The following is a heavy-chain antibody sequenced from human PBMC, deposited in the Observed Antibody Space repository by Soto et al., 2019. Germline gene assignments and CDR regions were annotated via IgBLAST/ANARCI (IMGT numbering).Heavy chain of an antibody. J-gene: IGHJ4*02. CDR2: IYHSGSS. Sequence: SETLSLTCAVSGGSISSLDWWSWVRQSPGKGLEWIGEIYHSGSSRYNPSLRSRVTLSMDKSKNQFSLELSSVTAADTAVYYCARETDSCNSTRCRHHIDYWGQGTLVTVYS. CDR1: GGSISSLDW. D-gene: IGHD2-2*01. V-gene: IGHV4-4*02. CDR3: ARETDSCNSTRCRHHIDY.